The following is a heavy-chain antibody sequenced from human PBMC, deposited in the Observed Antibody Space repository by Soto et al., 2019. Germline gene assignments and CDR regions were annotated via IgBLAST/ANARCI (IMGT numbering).Heavy chain of an antibody. CDR3: ARLARHDYYGTSGYFDY. D-gene: IGHD3-22*01. CDR1: GGSITNSSYY. J-gene: IGHJ4*02. CDR2: TYYSGSA. Sequence: SETLSLTCSVSGGSITNSSYYWGWIRQPPGKGLEWIGNTYYSGSAYYTPSLKSRVTISVDTSKNQFSLRLTSVTAAGTAVYYCARLARHDYYGTSGYFDYWGQGTLVTVSS. V-gene: IGHV4-39*01.